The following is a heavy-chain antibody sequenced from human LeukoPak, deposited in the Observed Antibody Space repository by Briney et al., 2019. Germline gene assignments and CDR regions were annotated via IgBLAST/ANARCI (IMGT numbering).Heavy chain of an antibody. CDR1: GFTFSRYA. CDR2: ISGSGGST. D-gene: IGHD3-22*01. J-gene: IGHJ5*02. V-gene: IGHV3-23*01. CDR3: AKDFDSSGYYDWFDP. Sequence: GGSLRLSRAASGFTFSRYAMSWVRQAPGKGLGWVSAISGSGGSTYYADSVKGRFTISRDNSKNTLYLQMNSLRAEDTAVYYCAKDFDSSGYYDWFDPWGQGTLVTVSS.